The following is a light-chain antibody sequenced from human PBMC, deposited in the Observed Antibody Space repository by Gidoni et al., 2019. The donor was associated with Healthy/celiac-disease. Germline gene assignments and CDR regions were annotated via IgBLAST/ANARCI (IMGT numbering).Light chain of an antibody. Sequence: SLESGVPSRFSGSGSGTEFTLTISSLQPDELATYYFQQYNSLGLTFGGVTKVEIK. J-gene: IGKJ4*01. CDR3: QQYNSLGLT. V-gene: IGKV1-5*01.